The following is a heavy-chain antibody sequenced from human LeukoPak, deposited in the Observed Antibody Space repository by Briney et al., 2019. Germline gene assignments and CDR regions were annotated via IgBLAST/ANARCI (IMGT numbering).Heavy chain of an antibody. V-gene: IGHV3-30*04. CDR2: MSYDGSHK. CDR3: ARDVGGYAFDY. J-gene: IGHJ4*02. Sequence: GGSLRLSCVASGFTFNSYTLHWVRQAPAKGVEWVAVMSYDGSHKYHADSVKGRFTISRDNSKNTLYLQMNSLRAEDTAIYFCARDVGGYAFDYWGQGTLVTVS. CDR1: GFTFNSYT. D-gene: IGHD5-12*01.